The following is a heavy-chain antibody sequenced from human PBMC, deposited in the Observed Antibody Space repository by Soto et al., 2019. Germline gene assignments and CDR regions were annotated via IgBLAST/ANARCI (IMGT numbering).Heavy chain of an antibody. CDR2: ISGSGGST. J-gene: IGHJ5*01. Sequence: GGSLRLSCAASGFTFSSYAMSWVRQAPGKGLGWVSAISGSGGSTYFADSVKGRFTISRDNSKNTLYLQMNSLRAEDTAVYYCAKEVSGYSSSWFDYWGQGTLVTVSS. V-gene: IGHV3-23*01. CDR3: AKEVSGYSSSWFDY. CDR1: GFTFSSYA. D-gene: IGHD6-13*01.